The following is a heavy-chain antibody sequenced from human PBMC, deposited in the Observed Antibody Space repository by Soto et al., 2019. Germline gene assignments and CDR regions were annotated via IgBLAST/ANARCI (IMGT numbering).Heavy chain of an antibody. V-gene: IGHV1-2*02. CDR2: INPATGAA. J-gene: IGHJ3*02. CDR3: ARGGGVGVAGSAAFDM. CDR1: GYPVTAYY. D-gene: IGHD3-3*01. Sequence: QLHLVQSGAVVKKPGASVTVSCSASGYPVTAYYMHWVRQAPGRGLEWMGGINPATGAAKYTQTFPGRATRTRDPSTSKVFLELSGLTSEDPAVFYCARGGGVGVAGSAAFDMWGQGTLVTVSS.